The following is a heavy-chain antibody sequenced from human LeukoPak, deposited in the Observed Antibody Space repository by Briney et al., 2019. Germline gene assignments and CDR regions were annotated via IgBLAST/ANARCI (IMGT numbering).Heavy chain of an antibody. J-gene: IGHJ4*02. CDR3: AREDSGSYYYLY. Sequence: GGSLRLSCAASGFTFSSYWVHWVRQAPGKGLVWVSRINSDGSSTSYADSVKGRFTISRDNAKNTLYLQMNSLRAEDTAVYYCAREDSGSYYYLYWGQGTLVTVSS. V-gene: IGHV3-74*01. D-gene: IGHD1-26*01. CDR2: INSDGSST. CDR1: GFTFSSYW.